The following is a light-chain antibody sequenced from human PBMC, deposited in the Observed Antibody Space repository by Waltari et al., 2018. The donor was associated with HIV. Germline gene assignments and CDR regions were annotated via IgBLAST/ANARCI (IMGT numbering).Light chain of an antibody. CDR3: SSYTSSISYV. J-gene: IGLJ1*01. V-gene: IGLV2-14*01. CDR1: SMDGGGYYH. CDR2: EVS. Sequence: QSSLTQPASVSGSPGQSVTIPRTGSSMDGGGYYHVSCYQQHPGKPPKLIIYEVSNRPSGVSNRFSGSKSGNTASLTISGLQTEDEADYYCSSYTSSISYVFGTGTKVTVL.